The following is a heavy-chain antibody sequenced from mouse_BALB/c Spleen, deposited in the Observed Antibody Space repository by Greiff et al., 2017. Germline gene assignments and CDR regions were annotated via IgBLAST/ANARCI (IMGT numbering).Heavy chain of an antibody. CDR2: IYPGDGDT. V-gene: IGHV1-87*01. CDR1: GYTFTSYW. D-gene: IGHD2-14*01. Sequence: QVQLQQSGAELARPGASVKLSCKASGYTFTSYWMQWVKQRPGQGLEWIGAIYPGDGDTRYTQKFKGKATLTADKSSSTAYMQLSSLASEDSAVYYCARSGYGWYFDVWGAGTTVAVSS. CDR3: ARSGYGWYFDV. J-gene: IGHJ1*01.